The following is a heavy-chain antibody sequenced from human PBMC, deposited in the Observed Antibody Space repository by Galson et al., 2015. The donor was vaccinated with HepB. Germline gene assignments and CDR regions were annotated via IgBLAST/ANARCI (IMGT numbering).Heavy chain of an antibody. CDR3: AGCIVATGAYDY. V-gene: IGHV1-3*01. D-gene: IGHD5-12*01. Sequence: SVKVSCEASGYTFTSYAMHWVRQAPGQRLEWMGWINAGNGNTKYSQKFQGRVTITRDTSASTAYMELSSLRSEDTAVYYCAGCIVATGAYDYWGQGTLVTVSS. J-gene: IGHJ4*02. CDR1: GYTFTSYA. CDR2: INAGNGNT.